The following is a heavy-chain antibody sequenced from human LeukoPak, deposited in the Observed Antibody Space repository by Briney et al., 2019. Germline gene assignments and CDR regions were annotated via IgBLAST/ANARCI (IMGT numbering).Heavy chain of an antibody. J-gene: IGHJ5*02. CDR3: ARVSDYGDYGYWFDP. V-gene: IGHV4-34*01. CDR1: GGSFSGYY. CDR2: INHSGST. D-gene: IGHD4-17*01. Sequence: SETLSLTCAVYGGSFSGYYWSWIRQPPGKGLEWIGEINHSGSTNYNPSLKSRVTISVDTSKNQFSLKLSSVTAADTAVYYCARVSDYGDYGYWFDPWGQGTLVTVSS.